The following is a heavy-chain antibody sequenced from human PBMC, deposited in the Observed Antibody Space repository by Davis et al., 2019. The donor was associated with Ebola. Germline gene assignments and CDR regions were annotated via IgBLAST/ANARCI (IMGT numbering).Heavy chain of an antibody. CDR3: AKSGLSFGVVKYHYGMDV. V-gene: IGHV3-30*02. CDR2: IRYDGSIK. Sequence: GESLKISCETSGFIFTKYGMHWVRQAPGKGLECVSFIRYDGSIKYSAGSVKGRFTVSRDNSKKTMYLQMNSLRAEDTAVYYCAKSGLSFGVVKYHYGMDVWGKGTTVTVSS. J-gene: IGHJ6*04. CDR1: GFIFTKYG. D-gene: IGHD3-3*01.